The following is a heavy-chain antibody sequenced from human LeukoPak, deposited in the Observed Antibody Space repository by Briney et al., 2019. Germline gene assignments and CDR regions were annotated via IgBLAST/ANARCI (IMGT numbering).Heavy chain of an antibody. CDR2: ISSSSSTI. Sequence: GGSLRLSCAAPGFTFSSYSMNWVRQAPGKGLEWVSYISSSSSTIYYADSVKGRFTISRDNAKNSLYLQMNSLRAEDTAVYYCARDSSPDIVVVPATNYYYYYMDVWGKGTTVTVSS. CDR1: GFTFSSYS. D-gene: IGHD2-2*01. V-gene: IGHV3-48*04. J-gene: IGHJ6*03. CDR3: ARDSSPDIVVVPATNYYYYYMDV.